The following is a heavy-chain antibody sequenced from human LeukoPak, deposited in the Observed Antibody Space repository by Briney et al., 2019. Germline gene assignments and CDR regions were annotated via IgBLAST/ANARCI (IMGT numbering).Heavy chain of an antibody. Sequence: GRSLRLSCSASGFTFSLYAMNWVHQAPGKGLEWVAFISNDGRNDHYADSVKGRFTISRDNAKNTVYMQMNSLRAEDTAVYYCAKYSSSSNYYYGMDVWGQGTTVTVSS. CDR3: AKYSSSSNYYYGMDV. CDR1: GFTFSLYA. CDR2: ISNDGRND. D-gene: IGHD6-13*01. V-gene: IGHV3-30*18. J-gene: IGHJ6*02.